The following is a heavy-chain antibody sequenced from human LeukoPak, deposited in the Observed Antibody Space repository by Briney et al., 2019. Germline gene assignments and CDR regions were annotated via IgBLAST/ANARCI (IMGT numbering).Heavy chain of an antibody. Sequence: ASVKVSCKASGYTFTSYYMHWVRQAPGQGPEWMGLINPSGGSTWFAQKFQGRLTMTRDTSTSTDYMELSSLRSDDTAVYYCARDNSDDGTWWFDPWGQGTLVTVSS. CDR2: INPSGGST. CDR3: ARDNSDDGTWWFDP. D-gene: IGHD1-26*01. CDR1: GYTFTSYY. V-gene: IGHV1-46*01. J-gene: IGHJ5*02.